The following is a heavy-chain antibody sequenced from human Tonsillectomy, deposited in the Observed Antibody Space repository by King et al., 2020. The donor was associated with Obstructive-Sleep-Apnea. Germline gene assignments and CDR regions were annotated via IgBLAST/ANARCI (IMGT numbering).Heavy chain of an antibody. D-gene: IGHD3-22*01. J-gene: IGHJ4*02. CDR2: IDPHSGGT. CDR3: ARIGWKNYDSNDFYRTTYYFDS. Sequence: QLVQSGAEVKKPGASLKVSCKASGYAFTDYYMHWVRQATGQGLEWMGWIDPHSGGTNYAQKFQGRVTMTRDTSITTAYMELSRLRSGDTAVYYCARIGWKNYDSNDFYRTTYYFDSWGQGTLVTVSS. CDR1: GYAFTDYY. V-gene: IGHV1-2*02.